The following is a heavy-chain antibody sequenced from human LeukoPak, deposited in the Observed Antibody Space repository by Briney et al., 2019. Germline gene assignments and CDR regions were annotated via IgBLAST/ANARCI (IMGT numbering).Heavy chain of an antibody. CDR1: GYTFSNYG. CDR2: ISAYNGNT. J-gene: IGHJ4*02. CDR3: ARGILEQWLGRSYYFDY. D-gene: IGHD6-19*01. V-gene: IGHV1-18*01. Sequence: ASVKVSCKASGYTFSNYGINWARQAPGQGLEWMGWISAYNGNTKYAQKLQGRVTMTTDTSTSTAYMELRSLRSDDTAVYYCARGILEQWLGRSYYFDYWGQGTVVTVSS.